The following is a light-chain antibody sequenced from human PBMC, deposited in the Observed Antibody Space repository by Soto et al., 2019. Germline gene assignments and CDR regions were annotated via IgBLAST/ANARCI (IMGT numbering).Light chain of an antibody. CDR3: SSYGGGDTFHVI. Sequence: QSVLTQPRSASGSPGQSVTISCTGTSSDVGAYNYVSWYQQYTGKAPKLMIYDVSKRPSGVPDRFSGSKSGNTASLTVSGLRAHDEAVYYCSSYGGGDTFHVIFGGGTKLTV. CDR2: DVS. J-gene: IGLJ2*01. V-gene: IGLV2-8*01. CDR1: SSDVGAYNY.